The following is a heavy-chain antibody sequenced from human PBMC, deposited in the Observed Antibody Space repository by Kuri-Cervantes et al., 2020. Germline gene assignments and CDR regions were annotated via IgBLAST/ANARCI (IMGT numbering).Heavy chain of an antibody. CDR3: ARSVRYRFDP. Sequence: SETLSLTCAVYGGSFSGYYWSWIRQPPGKGLEWIGEINHSGSTNYNPSLKSRVTISVDTSKNQFSLKLSSVTAADTDVYYCARSVRYRFDPWGQGTLVTVSS. J-gene: IGHJ5*02. D-gene: IGHD1-1*01. V-gene: IGHV4-34*01. CDR1: GGSFSGYY. CDR2: INHSGST.